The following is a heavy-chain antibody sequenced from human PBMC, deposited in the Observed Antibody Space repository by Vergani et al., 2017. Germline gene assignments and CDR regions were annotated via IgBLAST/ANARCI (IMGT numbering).Heavy chain of an antibody. Sequence: EVQLLESGGGLVQPGGSLRLSCAASGFIFRSYWMHWVRQAPGKGLVWVSSISSSSSYIYYADSVKGRFTISRDNAKNSLYLQMNSLRAEDTALYYCVKDIAASGNYWYFDLWGRGTLVTVSS. J-gene: IGHJ2*01. CDR3: VKDIAASGNYWYFDL. CDR2: ISSSSSYI. CDR1: GFIFRSYW. V-gene: IGHV3-21*04. D-gene: IGHD6-13*01.